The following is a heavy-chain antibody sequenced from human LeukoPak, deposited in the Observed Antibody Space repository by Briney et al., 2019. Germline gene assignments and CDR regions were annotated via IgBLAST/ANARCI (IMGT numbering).Heavy chain of an antibody. V-gene: IGHV3-30-3*01. CDR1: GFTFSSYA. CDR2: ISYDGGNK. J-gene: IGHJ6*02. Sequence: GRSLRLSCAASGFTFSSYAMLWVRQAPGKGLEWVAVISYDGGNKYYADSVKGRFTISRDNSKNTLYLQMNSLRAEDTAVYYCARDRSGGDYGGYYYYGMDVWGQGTTVTVSS. D-gene: IGHD4-17*01. CDR3: ARDRSGGDYGGYYYYGMDV.